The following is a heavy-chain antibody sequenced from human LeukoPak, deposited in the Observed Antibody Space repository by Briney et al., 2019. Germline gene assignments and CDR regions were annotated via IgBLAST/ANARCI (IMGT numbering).Heavy chain of an antibody. Sequence: ASVKVSCKASGYTFTGYYMHWVRQAPGQGLEWMGWINPNSGGTNYAQKFQGRVTMTRDTSISTAYMELSRLRSDDTAVYYCARDLVYARRKENWFDPWGQGTLVTVSS. J-gene: IGHJ5*02. V-gene: IGHV1-2*02. CDR2: INPNSGGT. CDR3: ARDLVYARRKENWFDP. D-gene: IGHD2-8*01. CDR1: GYTFTGYY.